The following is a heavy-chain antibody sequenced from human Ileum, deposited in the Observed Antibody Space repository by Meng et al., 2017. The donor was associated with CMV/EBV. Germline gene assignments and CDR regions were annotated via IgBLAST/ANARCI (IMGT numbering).Heavy chain of an antibody. CDR2: INTNTGNP. J-gene: IGHJ4*02. D-gene: IGHD5-24*01. Sequence: KNSGYTFTTYGINWVREAPGQRLEWMGWINTNTGNPVYAQDFTGRFVSSLDTSVSTAYLQISGLRAGDTAVYYCTRGDGAHSAKFDHWGQGTLVTVSS. V-gene: IGHV7-4-1*02. CDR1: GYTFTTYG. CDR3: TRGDGAHSAKFDH.